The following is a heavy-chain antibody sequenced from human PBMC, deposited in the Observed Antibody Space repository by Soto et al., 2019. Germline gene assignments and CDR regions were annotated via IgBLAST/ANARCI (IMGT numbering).Heavy chain of an antibody. CDR3: ATYYDEVYYYGIDV. Sequence: EVLLVESGGGLVQPGGSLRLSCTASGFTFSSYSMNWVRQAPGKGLEWVSYISSHSRNTHYADSVKGRFTISRDTARNSLSLQMNSLRDEDTVVSFCATYYDEVYYYGIDVWGQGTTAIVSS. D-gene: IGHD3-3*01. CDR2: ISSHSRNT. J-gene: IGHJ6*02. V-gene: IGHV3-48*02. CDR1: GFTFSSYS.